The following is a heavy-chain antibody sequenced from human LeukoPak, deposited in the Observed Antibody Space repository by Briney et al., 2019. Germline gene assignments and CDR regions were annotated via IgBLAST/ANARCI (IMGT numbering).Heavy chain of an antibody. CDR3: ASASNEYYYDSSGYLAPSDAFDI. V-gene: IGHV5-51*01. D-gene: IGHD3-22*01. J-gene: IGHJ3*02. Sequence: GESLKISCKGSGYSFTSYWIGWVRQMPGKGLEWMGIIYPGDSDTRYSPSFQGQVTISVDKSISTAYLQWSSLKASDTAMYYCASASNEYYYDSSGYLAPSDAFDIWGQGTMVTVSS. CDR1: GYSFTSYW. CDR2: IYPGDSDT.